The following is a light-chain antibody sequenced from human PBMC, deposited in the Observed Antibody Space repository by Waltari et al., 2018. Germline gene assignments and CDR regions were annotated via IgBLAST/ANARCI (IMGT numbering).Light chain of an antibody. CDR1: QSVRSS. CDR3: QQYNNWPLT. V-gene: IGKV3-15*01. Sequence: EIVMTQSPATLSVSPGERATLSCRASQSVRSSLAWYQQKPGQAPRLLIYGAATRATGIPARFSGSGSGTDFTLTISSLQAEDFAVYYCQQYNNWPLTFGQGTKVEIK. CDR2: GAA. J-gene: IGKJ1*01.